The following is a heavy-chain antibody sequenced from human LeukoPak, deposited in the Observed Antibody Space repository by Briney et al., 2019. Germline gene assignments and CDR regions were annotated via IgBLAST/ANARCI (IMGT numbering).Heavy chain of an antibody. V-gene: IGHV1-18*01. D-gene: IGHD1-26*01. CDR1: GYTFTSYG. Sequence: ASVKVSCKASGYTFTSYGISWVRQAPGQGLEWMGWISAYNGNTNYAQKLQGRVTMTTDTSTSTAYMELRSLRSDDTAVYYCARAGTYSGSYPSLDAFDIWGQGTMVTVSS. J-gene: IGHJ3*02. CDR2: ISAYNGNT. CDR3: ARAGTYSGSYPSLDAFDI.